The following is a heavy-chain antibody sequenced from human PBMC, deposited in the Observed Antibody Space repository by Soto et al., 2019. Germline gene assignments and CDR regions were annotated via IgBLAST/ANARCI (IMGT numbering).Heavy chain of an antibody. CDR2: ISYHGSDK. CDR3: AKDHLTTTVTTVGY. Sequence: QVQLVESGGGVVQPGRSLRLSCAASGFTFSNYGMHWVRQAPGKGLEWVAVISYHGSDKYYADSVKGRFTISRDNSKNTLYLPMDSLTAEDTAVYYCAKDHLTTTVTTVGYWGQGTLVTVSS. J-gene: IGHJ4*02. D-gene: IGHD4-17*01. CDR1: GFTFSNYG. V-gene: IGHV3-30*18.